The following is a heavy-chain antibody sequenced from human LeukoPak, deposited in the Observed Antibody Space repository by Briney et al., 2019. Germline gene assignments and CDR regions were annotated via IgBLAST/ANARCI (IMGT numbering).Heavy chain of an antibody. CDR3: AKASWVSNVDAVL. Sequence: GGSLTLSCAAAGFTFKNYAMSWVRQSPARGLEWVSSLRGDGETFYADSVKGRFSLSRDHSRNTVFLQLNNLRVEDTAIYYCAKASWVSNVDAVLWGQGTVVTVSS. CDR1: GFTFKNYA. V-gene: IGHV3-23*01. J-gene: IGHJ4*02. CDR2: LRGDGET. D-gene: IGHD3-16*01.